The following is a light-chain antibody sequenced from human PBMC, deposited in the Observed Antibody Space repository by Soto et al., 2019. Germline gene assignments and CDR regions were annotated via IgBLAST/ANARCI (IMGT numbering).Light chain of an antibody. V-gene: IGKV1-39*01. CDR1: QYIGRY. CDR3: QQTYRTPLT. CDR2: AAS. Sequence: DIQMTQSPSSVSASVGDRVTITCRAGQYIGRYLNWYQQKPGKAPKLLIYAASSLHSGVPSRFSGSGSGTDFTLTISSLQPEDFATYSCQQTYRTPLTFGGGTKVDI. J-gene: IGKJ4*01.